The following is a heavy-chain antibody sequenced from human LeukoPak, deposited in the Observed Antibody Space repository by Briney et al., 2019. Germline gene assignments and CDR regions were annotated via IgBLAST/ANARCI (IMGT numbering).Heavy chain of an antibody. Sequence: SETLSLTCTVSGGSISSYYWNWIRQPAGKGLEWIWRIYTSGSTNYNPSLKSRVSMSVDTSKNQFSLKLSSVTAADTAVYYFARGKVVAGTPGQNSWDSWGQGTLVTVSS. CDR1: GGSISSYY. D-gene: IGHD6-19*01. CDR2: IYTSGST. J-gene: IGHJ4*02. V-gene: IGHV4-4*07. CDR3: ARGKVVAGTPGQNSWDS.